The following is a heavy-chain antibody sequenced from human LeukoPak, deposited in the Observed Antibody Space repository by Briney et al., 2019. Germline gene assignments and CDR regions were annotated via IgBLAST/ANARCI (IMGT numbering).Heavy chain of an antibody. CDR2: INHSGST. CDR3: ASSWWELQQRGYYYMDV. J-gene: IGHJ6*03. D-gene: IGHD1-26*01. CDR1: GGSISGYY. Sequence: PSETLSLTCTVSGGSISGYYWSWIRQPPGKGLEWIGEINHSGSTNYNPSLKSRVTISVDTSKNQFSLKLSSVTAADTAVYYCASSWWELQQRGYYYMDVWGKGTTVTVSS. V-gene: IGHV4-34*01.